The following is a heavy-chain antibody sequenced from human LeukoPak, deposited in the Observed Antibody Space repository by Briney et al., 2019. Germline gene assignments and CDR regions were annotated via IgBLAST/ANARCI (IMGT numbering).Heavy chain of an antibody. CDR1: GFSFSSHA. D-gene: IGHD3-22*01. CDR2: ISYDGSNK. V-gene: IGHV3-30-3*01. J-gene: IGHJ4*02. CDR3: ARDAYDSSGYLFDY. Sequence: GGSLRLSCAASGFSFSSHAMHWVRQAPGKGLEWVTVISYDGSNKYYADSVEGRFTISRDNSKNTLYLQMNSLRAEDTAVYYCARDAYDSSGYLFDYWGQGTLVTVSS.